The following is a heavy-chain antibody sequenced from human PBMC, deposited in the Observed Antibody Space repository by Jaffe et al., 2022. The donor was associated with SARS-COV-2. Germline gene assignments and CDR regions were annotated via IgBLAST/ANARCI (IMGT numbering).Heavy chain of an antibody. CDR3: ARGWGFDYGSGSRKFDP. Sequence: QVQLVQSGAEVKKPGASVKVSCKASGFPFTDYAIHWVRQAPGQRLEWMGWINAGYGNTKYSQRFQGRVTITRDTSAITTYMELSSLRPEDTAVYYCARGWGFDYGSGSRKFDPWGQGTRVTVSS. J-gene: IGHJ5*02. CDR2: INAGYGNT. V-gene: IGHV1-3*01. D-gene: IGHD3-10*01. CDR1: GFPFTDYA.